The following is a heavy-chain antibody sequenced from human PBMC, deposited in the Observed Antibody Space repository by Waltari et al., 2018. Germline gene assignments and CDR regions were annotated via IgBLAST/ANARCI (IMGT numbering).Heavy chain of an antibody. J-gene: IGHJ4*02. CDR1: GSTFSESA. CDR2: IRARANDYAT. D-gene: IGHD6-13*01. V-gene: IGHV3-73*01. Sequence: EVQLVESGGGLVQPGGSLKLSCEVSGSTFSESAIHGVRQPSGKGLEWVGRIRARANDYATTYAPAVQGRFTVSRDDSEKTVFLQMHSLKIEDTAVYYCTRRSASATGPQVFDYWGLGTLVTISS. CDR3: TRRSASATGPQVFDY.